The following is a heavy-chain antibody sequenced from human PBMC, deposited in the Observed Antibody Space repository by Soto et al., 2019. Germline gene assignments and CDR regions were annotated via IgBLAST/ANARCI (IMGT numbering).Heavy chain of an antibody. D-gene: IGHD6-19*01. J-gene: IGHJ6*02. V-gene: IGHV1-69*12. CDR2: IIPIFGTA. CDR3: AKAVAGTSGYYYYYGMDV. Sequence: QVQLVQSGAEVKKPGSSVKVSCKASGGTFSSYAISWVRQAPGQGLEWMGGIIPIFGTANYAQKFQGRVTITADEYTSTAYMELSSLRSEDTAVYYCAKAVAGTSGYYYYYGMDVWGQGTTVTVSS. CDR1: GGTFSSYA.